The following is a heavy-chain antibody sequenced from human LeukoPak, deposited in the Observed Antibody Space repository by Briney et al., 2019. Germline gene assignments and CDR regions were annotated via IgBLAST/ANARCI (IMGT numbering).Heavy chain of an antibody. CDR3: VRTSRSSSTDS. D-gene: IGHD6-6*01. CDR1: GFTFNNYW. Sequence: GGSLRLSCAASGFTFNNYWMSWVRQAPGKGLEWVANIKQDGSVKNYVVYMEGRFTISRDNAKNSLYLQMNGLRAEDTAVYYCVRTSRSSSTDSWGQGTLVTVSS. V-gene: IGHV3-7*01. CDR2: IKQDGSVK. J-gene: IGHJ5*01.